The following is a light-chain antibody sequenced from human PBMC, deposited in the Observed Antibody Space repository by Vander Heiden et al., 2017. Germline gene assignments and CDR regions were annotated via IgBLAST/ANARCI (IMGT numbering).Light chain of an antibody. Sequence: QSVLPQPPSASGAPGRRVTISCSGSSSNIGRHYVYWYQQFPGAAPKVLIYMNNQRPSGVPDRFSGSKSGASASLAISGLRSEDEADYYCAAWDDSPSGLAFGGGTKLTVL. CDR3: AAWDDSPSGLA. V-gene: IGLV1-47*01. CDR1: SSNIGRHY. CDR2: MNN. J-gene: IGLJ2*01.